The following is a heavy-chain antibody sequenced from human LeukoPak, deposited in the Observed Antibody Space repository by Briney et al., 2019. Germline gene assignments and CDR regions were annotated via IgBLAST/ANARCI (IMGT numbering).Heavy chain of an antibody. Sequence: SVKVSCKASGGTFSSYAISWVRQAPGQGLEWMGGIIPIFGTANCAQKFQGRVTITTDESTSTAYMELSSLRSEDTAVYYCARDRDGSSWSGDYWGQGTLVTVSS. J-gene: IGHJ4*02. D-gene: IGHD6-13*01. V-gene: IGHV1-69*05. CDR2: IIPIFGTA. CDR1: GGTFSSYA. CDR3: ARDRDGSSWSGDY.